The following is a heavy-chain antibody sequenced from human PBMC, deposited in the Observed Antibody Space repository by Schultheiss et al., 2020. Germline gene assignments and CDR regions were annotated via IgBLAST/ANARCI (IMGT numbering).Heavy chain of an antibody. Sequence: SETLSLTCTVSGGSISSGGYYWSWIRQLPGKGLEWIGEIYHSGSTNYNPSLESRVTISVDRSKNQFSLKLSSVTAADTAVYYCARHTVGELSPFDYWGQGTLVTVSS. V-gene: IGHV4-39*01. J-gene: IGHJ4*02. CDR1: GGSISSGGYY. CDR2: IYHSGST. CDR3: ARHTVGELSPFDY. D-gene: IGHD3-16*02.